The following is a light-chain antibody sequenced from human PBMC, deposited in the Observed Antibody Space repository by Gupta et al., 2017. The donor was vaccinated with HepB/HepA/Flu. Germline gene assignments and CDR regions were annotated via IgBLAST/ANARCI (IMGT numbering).Light chain of an antibody. CDR3: QQYYTTLYT. V-gene: IGKV4-1*01. J-gene: IGKJ2*01. CDR2: WAS. CDR1: QNVLYSSNNKNY. Sequence: DIVMTQSPDPLAVSLAERATINCKSSQNVLYSSNNKNYLAWYQQKPGQPPKLLIYWASTRESGVPDRFSGSGSGTDFTLTISSLQAEDVAVYYCQQYYTTLYTFGQGTKLEIK.